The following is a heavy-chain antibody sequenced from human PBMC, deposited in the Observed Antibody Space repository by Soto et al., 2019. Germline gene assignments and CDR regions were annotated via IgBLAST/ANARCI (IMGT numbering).Heavy chain of an antibody. CDR3: ARVPGYSIGDL. J-gene: IGHJ2*01. D-gene: IGHD2-21*01. CDR1: GYTFTSYA. Sequence: QVQLVQSGAEVKKPGASVKVSCKASGYTFTSYAMHWVRQAPGQRLEWMGWINAGNGNTKYSQKFQGRVTIPRDTSAGTAYMELRSLRSEDTAVYYCARVPGYSIGDLWGRGTLVTVSS. CDR2: INAGNGNT. V-gene: IGHV1-3*01.